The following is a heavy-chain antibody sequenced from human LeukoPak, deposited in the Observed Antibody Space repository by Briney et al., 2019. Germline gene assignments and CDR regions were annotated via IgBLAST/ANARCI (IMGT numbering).Heavy chain of an antibody. CDR3: ARLRALHYYYMDV. D-gene: IGHD2/OR15-2a*01. CDR2: IYPGHSDT. V-gene: IGHV5-51*01. CDR1: GYSFTSYW. J-gene: IGHJ6*03. Sequence: GESLKISCKGSGYSFTSYWIGWVRQMPGKGLEWMGIIYPGHSDTRYSPSFQGQVTISADKSISTAYLQWSSLKASDTAMYYCARLRALHYYYMDVWGKGTTVTVSS.